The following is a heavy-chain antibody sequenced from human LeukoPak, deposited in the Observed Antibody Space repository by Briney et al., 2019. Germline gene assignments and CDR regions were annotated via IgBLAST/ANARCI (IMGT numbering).Heavy chain of an antibody. J-gene: IGHJ4*02. CDR1: GFTFSSYG. D-gene: IGHD3-22*01. Sequence: GGSLRLSCAASGFTFSSYGMHWVRQAPGKGLEWVAVISYDGSNKYYADSVKGRFTISRDNSKNTLHLQMNSLRAEDTAVYYCAKTYDSSGYHYWGQGTLVTVSS. CDR3: AKTYDSSGYHY. V-gene: IGHV3-30*18. CDR2: ISYDGSNK.